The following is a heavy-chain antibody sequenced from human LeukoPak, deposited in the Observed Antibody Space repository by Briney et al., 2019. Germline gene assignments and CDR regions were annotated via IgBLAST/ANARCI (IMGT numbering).Heavy chain of an antibody. D-gene: IGHD3-10*01. V-gene: IGHV3-7*01. Sequence: GGSLRLSCAASGFTFSKYAMSWVRQAPGKGLEWVANIKQDGSEKYCVDSVKGRFTISRDNAKNSLYLQMNSLRAEDTAVYYCAITMVRGVITSFDYWGQGTLVTVSS. CDR3: AITMVRGVITSFDY. CDR2: IKQDGSEK. CDR1: GFTFSKYA. J-gene: IGHJ4*02.